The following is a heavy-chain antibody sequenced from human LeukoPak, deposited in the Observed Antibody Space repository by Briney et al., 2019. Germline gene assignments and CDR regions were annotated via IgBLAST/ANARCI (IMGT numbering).Heavy chain of an antibody. Sequence: SETLSLTCTVSGGSVSSSSYYWGWIRQPPGTGREGIGTIYYSGSTYYNPSLKSRVTISVDTSKNQFSLKLSSVTAADTAVYYCTCGYYSRGDYWGQGTLVTVSS. CDR1: GGSVSSSSYY. V-gene: IGHV4-39*01. J-gene: IGHJ4*02. CDR3: TCGYYSRGDY. D-gene: IGHD3-22*01. CDR2: IYYSGST.